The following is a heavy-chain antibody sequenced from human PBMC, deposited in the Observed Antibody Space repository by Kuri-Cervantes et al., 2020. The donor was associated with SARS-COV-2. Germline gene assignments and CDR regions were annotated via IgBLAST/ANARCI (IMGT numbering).Heavy chain of an antibody. Sequence: SVKVSCKASGGTFSSYAISRVRQAPGQGLEWMGGIIPIFGTANYAQKFQGRVTITTDESTSTAYMELSSLRSEDTAVYYCARGRIVGARGYYYYMDVWGKGTTVTVSS. J-gene: IGHJ6*03. CDR3: ARGRIVGARGYYYYMDV. CDR2: IIPIFGTA. D-gene: IGHD1-26*01. CDR1: GGTFSSYA. V-gene: IGHV1-69*05.